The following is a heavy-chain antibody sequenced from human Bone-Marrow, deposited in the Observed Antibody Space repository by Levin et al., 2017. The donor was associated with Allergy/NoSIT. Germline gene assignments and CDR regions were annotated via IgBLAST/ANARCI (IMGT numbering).Heavy chain of an antibody. V-gene: IGHV3-9*01. D-gene: IGHD3-16*01. CDR2: ITYNSGSM. CDR3: VKDKGPITFGGAADY. CDR1: GFTFDDYA. Sequence: SCAASGFTFDDYAMHWVRQAPGKGLEWVSGITYNSGSMGYADSVRGRFTISRDNAKNSLFLQMNSLNPEDTAFYYCVKDKGPITFGGAADYWGQGTLVTVSS. J-gene: IGHJ4*02.